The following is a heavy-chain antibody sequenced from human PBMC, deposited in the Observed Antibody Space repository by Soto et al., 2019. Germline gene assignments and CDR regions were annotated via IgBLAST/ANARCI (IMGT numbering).Heavy chain of an antibody. CDR1: GFSFSNAW. V-gene: IGHV3-15*07. CDR3: TTADGYNPFDY. CDR2: IKSKTDGETT. Sequence: EVQLVESGGGLVKPGGSLRLPCAASGFSFSNAWMNWVRQAPGKGLEWVGRIKSKTDGETTQNAAPVKGRFTISRDDSKNTLYLQMNSLTTEDTAVYYCTTADGYNPFDYWGQGTLVTVSS. J-gene: IGHJ4*02. D-gene: IGHD5-12*01.